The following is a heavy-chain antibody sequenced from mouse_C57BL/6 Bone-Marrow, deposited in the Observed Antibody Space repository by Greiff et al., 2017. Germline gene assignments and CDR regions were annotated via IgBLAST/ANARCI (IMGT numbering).Heavy chain of an antibody. D-gene: IGHD2-3*01. V-gene: IGHV1-64*01. Sequence: VQLQQPGAELVKPGASVKLSCKASGYTFTSYWMHWVKQRPGQGLEWIGMIHPNSGSTNYNEKFKSKATLTVDKSSSTSYMQLSSLTSEDSAVYYCARGGDGYCWYFDVWGTGTTVTVSS. CDR3: ARGGDGYCWYFDV. CDR2: IHPNSGST. CDR1: GYTFTSYW. J-gene: IGHJ1*03.